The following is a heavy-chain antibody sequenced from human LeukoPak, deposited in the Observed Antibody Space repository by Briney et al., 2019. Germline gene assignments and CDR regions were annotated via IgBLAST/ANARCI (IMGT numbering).Heavy chain of an antibody. CDR1: GYSISSGYY. V-gene: IGHV4-38-2*02. Sequence: SETLSLTCTVSGYSISSGYYWGWIRQPPGKGLEWIGSIYHSGSTYYNPSLKSRVTISVDTSKNQFSLKLSSVTAADTAVYYCARVTDYYDSSGYFYFDYWGRGTLVTVSS. J-gene: IGHJ4*02. CDR2: IYHSGST. D-gene: IGHD3-22*01. CDR3: ARVTDYYDSSGYFYFDY.